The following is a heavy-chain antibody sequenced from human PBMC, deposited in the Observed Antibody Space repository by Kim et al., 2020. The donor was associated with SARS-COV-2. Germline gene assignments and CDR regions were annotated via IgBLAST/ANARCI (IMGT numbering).Heavy chain of an antibody. CDR1: GITLTNNH. CDR3: ARDIKFDGFAFFDL. J-gene: IGHJ2*01. V-gene: IGHV3-66*01. D-gene: IGHD3-10*01. CDR2: IYGGGTI. Sequence: GGSLRLSCAASGITLTNNHMNWVRQAPGKGLEWVSVIYGGGTIDYADSGKDRFTISRDTSKNTVYLEMNSLRAEDTAGYYCARDIKFDGFAFFDLWGGGT.